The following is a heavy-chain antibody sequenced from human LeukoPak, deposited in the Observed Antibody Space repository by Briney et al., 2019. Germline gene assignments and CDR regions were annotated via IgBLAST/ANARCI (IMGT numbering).Heavy chain of an antibody. Sequence: GGSLRLSCAASGFTVSSNYMSWVRQAPGKGLEWVSVIYSGGSTYYADSVKGRFTISRDNSKNTLYLQMNSLRAEDTAVYYCARDDYGDCYYYYGMDVCGEGATV. V-gene: IGHV3-53*01. D-gene: IGHD4-17*01. CDR1: GFTVSSNY. J-gene: IGHJ6*01. CDR3: ARDDYGDCYYYYGMDV. CDR2: IYSGGST.